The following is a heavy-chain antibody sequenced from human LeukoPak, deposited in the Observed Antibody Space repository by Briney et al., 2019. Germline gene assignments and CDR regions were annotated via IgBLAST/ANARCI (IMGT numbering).Heavy chain of an antibody. CDR2: IYYSGST. V-gene: IGHV4-39*01. Sequence: SETLSLTCTVSGGSISSSSYYWGWIRQPPGKGLEWIGSIYYSGSTYYNPSLKSRVTISVDTSKNQFSLKLSSATAADTAVYYCARRGGSGDRMSGWFDPWGQGTLVTVSS. CDR3: ARRGGSGDRMSGWFDP. CDR1: GGSISSSSYY. D-gene: IGHD3-10*01. J-gene: IGHJ5*02.